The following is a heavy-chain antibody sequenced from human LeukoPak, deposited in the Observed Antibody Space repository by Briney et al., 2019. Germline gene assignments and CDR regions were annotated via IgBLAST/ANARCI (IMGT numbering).Heavy chain of an antibody. CDR1: GFTFSDYA. J-gene: IGHJ3*01. CDR2: IRGTGGTT. Sequence: PGGSLRLSCAASGFTFSDYALIWVRQAPGKGLEWISAIRGTGGTTYYADSVKGRCTISRDNSRNTVYLQMNSLRAEDTALYFCGKDPNGDYVGAFDFWGPGTIVTV. D-gene: IGHD4-17*01. CDR3: GKDPNGDYVGAFDF. V-gene: IGHV3-23*01.